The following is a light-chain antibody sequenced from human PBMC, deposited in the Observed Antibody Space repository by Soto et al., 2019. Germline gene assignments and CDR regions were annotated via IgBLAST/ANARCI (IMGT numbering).Light chain of an antibody. V-gene: IGKV3-11*01. CDR2: DAS. Sequence: DIALTQSQATLSLSPGARATISGWASQSVSTYLAWYQQKPGQAPRLLIYDASSKATGIPARFSGSGSGTDFTLTISSVEPEDFAVYYCQQRSNWITFGQGTRLEIK. CDR3: QQRSNWIT. CDR1: QSVSTY. J-gene: IGKJ5*01.